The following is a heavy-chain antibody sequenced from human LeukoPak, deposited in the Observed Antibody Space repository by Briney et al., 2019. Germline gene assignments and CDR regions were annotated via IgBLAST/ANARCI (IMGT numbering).Heavy chain of an antibody. CDR3: AISIAAANLDY. D-gene: IGHD6-13*01. V-gene: IGHV4-39*07. J-gene: IGHJ4*02. Sequence: SETLSLTCTVSGGSISSSSYYWGWIRQPPGKGLEWIGSIYYSGSTYYNPSLKSRVTISVDTSKNQFSLKLSSVTAADTAVYYCAISIAAANLDYWGQGTLVTVSS. CDR2: IYYSGST. CDR1: GGSISSSSYY.